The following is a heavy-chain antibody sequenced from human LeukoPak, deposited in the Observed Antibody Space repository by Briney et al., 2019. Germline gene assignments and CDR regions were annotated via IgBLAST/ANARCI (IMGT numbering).Heavy chain of an antibody. CDR1: GYSISSGYY. Sequence: SETLSLTCNVSGYSISSGYYWGWIRQPPGKGLECIASIDHSGSTYHNPSLKSRVTLSVDMPNNQFSLKLNSVTAADTAVYYCARDKGGVVVVAATRDDGFDIWGQGTMVSVSS. J-gene: IGHJ3*02. CDR3: ARDKGGVVVVAATRDDGFDI. CDR2: IDHSGST. V-gene: IGHV4-38-2*02. D-gene: IGHD2-15*01.